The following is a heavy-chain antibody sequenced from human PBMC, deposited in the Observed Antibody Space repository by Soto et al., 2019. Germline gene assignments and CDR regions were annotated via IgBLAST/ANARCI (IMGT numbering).Heavy chain of an antibody. CDR3: ARAGRRGHNWFDP. CDR2: IYYSGST. V-gene: IGHV4-39*07. Sequence: PSETLSLPCSVSYGSISSSSYYWGWIRQPPGEGLEWIGSIYYSGSTYYNPSLKSRVTISVDTSKNQFSLKLSSVTAADTAVYYCARAGRRGHNWFDPWGQGTLVTVSS. J-gene: IGHJ5*02. CDR1: YGSISSSSYY.